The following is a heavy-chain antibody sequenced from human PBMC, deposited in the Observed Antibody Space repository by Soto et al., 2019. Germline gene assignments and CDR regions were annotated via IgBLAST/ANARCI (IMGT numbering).Heavy chain of an antibody. Sequence: QVHLVQSGTEVKKPGSSVKVSCKAYGGTFSSSGFSWVRQAPGQGLEWMGMIVPSLDTTNYAQKFQARVTITADEVTSTAYMELRSLRSEDTAVYYCAIWPQPRYTADPYAVDVWGQGTRVIVSS. J-gene: IGHJ6*02. CDR2: IVPSLDTT. D-gene: IGHD3-16*02. V-gene: IGHV1-69*11. CDR3: AIWPQPRYTADPYAVDV. CDR1: GGTFSSSG.